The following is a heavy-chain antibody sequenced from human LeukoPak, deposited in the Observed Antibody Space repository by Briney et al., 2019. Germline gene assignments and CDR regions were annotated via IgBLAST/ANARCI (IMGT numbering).Heavy chain of an antibody. V-gene: IGHV4-4*07. J-gene: IGHJ3*02. D-gene: IGHD5-18*01. CDR3: SSLPRGYSYGYGDAFDI. CDR1: GGSISSYY. Sequence: SETLSLTCTVSGGSISSYYWSWIRQPAGKGLEWIGRIYTSGSTNYNPSLKSRVTMSVDTSKNQFSLKLSSVTAADTAVYYCSSLPRGYSYGYGDAFDIWGQGTMVTVSS. CDR2: IYTSGST.